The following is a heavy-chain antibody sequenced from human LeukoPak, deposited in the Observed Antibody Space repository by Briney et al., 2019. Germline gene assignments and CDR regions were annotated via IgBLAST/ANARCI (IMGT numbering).Heavy chain of an antibody. CDR3: ARESGAVAGYFDY. CDR2: ISSSIITI. CDR1: GFTFSSYS. D-gene: IGHD6-19*01. Sequence: GGSLGLSCAASGFTFSSYSMNWVRQAPGKGLEWVSYISSSIITIYYTDSVKGRFAISRDNAKNSLYLQMNSLRAEDTAVYYCARESGAVAGYFDYWGQGTLVTVSS. J-gene: IGHJ4*02. V-gene: IGHV3-48*01.